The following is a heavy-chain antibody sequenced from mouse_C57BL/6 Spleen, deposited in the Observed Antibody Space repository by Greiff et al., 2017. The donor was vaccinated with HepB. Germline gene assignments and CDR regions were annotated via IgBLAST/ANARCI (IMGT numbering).Heavy chain of an antibody. CDR2: INPNNGGT. D-gene: IGHD4-1*01. CDR3: ARGTGPSWFAY. CDR1: GYTFTDYN. V-gene: IGHV1-22*01. Sequence: EVQGVESGPELVKPGASVKMSCKASGYTFTDYNMHWVRQSHGKSLEWIGYINPNNGGTSYNQKFKGKATLTVNKSSSTAYMELRSLTSEDSAVYYCARGTGPSWFAYWGQGTLVTVSA. J-gene: IGHJ3*01.